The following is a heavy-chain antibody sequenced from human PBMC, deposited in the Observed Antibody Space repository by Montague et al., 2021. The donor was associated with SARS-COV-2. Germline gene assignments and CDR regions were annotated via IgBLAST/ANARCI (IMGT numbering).Heavy chain of an antibody. J-gene: IGHJ3*02. CDR1: GGSISRYY. D-gene: IGHD1-14*01. V-gene: IGHV4-4*07. CDR2: IYTSGST. Sequence: SETLSLTCTVSGGSISRYYWSWIRQPAGKGLEWIGLIYTSGSTNYNPSLKSRVTMSLDTSKNQFSLKLRSVTAADTAVYYCARGSFGMGAFDIWGQGTMVTVSS. CDR3: ARGSFGMGAFDI.